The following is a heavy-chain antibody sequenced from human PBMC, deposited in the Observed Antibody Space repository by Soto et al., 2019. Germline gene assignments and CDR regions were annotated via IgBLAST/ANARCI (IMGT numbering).Heavy chain of an antibody. D-gene: IGHD2-15*01. CDR3: AGWATRAGAFDI. J-gene: IGHJ3*02. V-gene: IGHV4-30-4*01. Sequence: QVQLKESGPGLVKPSQTLSLTCTVSGGSISTGDYYWSLIRQPPGKGLEWIGYIYYSGSTYYIPSLKSHVTISVDTSKNHFSLKLSSVTAADTAVYYCAGWATRAGAFDIWGQGSMVTVSS. CDR2: IYYSGST. CDR1: GGSISTGDYY.